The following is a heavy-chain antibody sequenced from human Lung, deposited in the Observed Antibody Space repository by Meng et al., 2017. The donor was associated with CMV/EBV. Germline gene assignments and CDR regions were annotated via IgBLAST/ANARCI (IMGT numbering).Heavy chain of an antibody. D-gene: IGHD2/OR15-2a*01. CDR2: MNPNRGNT. V-gene: IGHV1-8*01. J-gene: IGHJ6*02. CDR1: GYTFSYYD. Sequence: ASVXVSXKASGYTFSYYDIIWVRQASGQGLEWVGWMNPNRGNTAYAQKFQGRVTMTRDTSTSIAYMELSSLRSGDTAVYYCARGQVQCSTINCHDYRFSGMDVWXQETTVTVSS. CDR3: ARGQVQCSTINCHDYRFSGMDV.